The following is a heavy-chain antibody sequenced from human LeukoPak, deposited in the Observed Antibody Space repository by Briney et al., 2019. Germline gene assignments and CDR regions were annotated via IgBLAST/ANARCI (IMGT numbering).Heavy chain of an antibody. V-gene: IGHV4-34*01. CDR1: GGSFSGYY. Sequence: SETLSLTCAVYGGSFSGYYWSWIRQPPGKGLEWIGEINHSGSTNYNPSLKSRVTISVDTSKNQFSLKLSSVTAADTAVYYCASGSLSWPRGYYYYYGMDVWGQGTTVTVSS. J-gene: IGHJ6*02. CDR2: INHSGST. CDR3: ASGSLSWPRGYYYYYGMDV. D-gene: IGHD6-13*01.